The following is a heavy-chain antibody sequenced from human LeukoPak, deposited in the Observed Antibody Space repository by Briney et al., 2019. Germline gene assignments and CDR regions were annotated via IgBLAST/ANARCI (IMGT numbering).Heavy chain of an antibody. Sequence: ALVKVSCKASGCTFTGYYIHWVRQAPGQGLEWMGWINPNNGGTNYAQKFQGRVTMTRDTSISTAYMELNRLASDDTAVYYCARDKYTGYETFDYWGQGTPVTVSS. V-gene: IGHV1-2*02. J-gene: IGHJ4*02. CDR3: ARDKYTGYETFDY. CDR2: INPNNGGT. CDR1: GCTFTGYY. D-gene: IGHD5-12*01.